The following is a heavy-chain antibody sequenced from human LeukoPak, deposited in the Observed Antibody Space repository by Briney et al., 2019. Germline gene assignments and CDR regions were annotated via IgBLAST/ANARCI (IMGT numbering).Heavy chain of an antibody. Sequence: SETLSLTCAVSGYSISSGYYWGWIRQPPGKGLEWIGSIDHSGSTYYNPSLKSRVTISVDTSKNQFSLKLSSVTAADTAVYYCAREGGYSGYLAKGELDYWGQGTLVTVSS. CDR3: AREGGYSGYLAKGELDY. V-gene: IGHV4-38-2*01. D-gene: IGHD5-12*01. J-gene: IGHJ4*02. CDR2: IDHSGST. CDR1: GYSISSGYY.